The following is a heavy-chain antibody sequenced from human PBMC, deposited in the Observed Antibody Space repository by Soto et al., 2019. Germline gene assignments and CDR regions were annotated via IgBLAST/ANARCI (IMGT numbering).Heavy chain of an antibody. V-gene: IGHV1-24*01. CDR2: FDPEDGEP. CDR1: GYTLPELP. CDR3: AAQPTYFDFWSDYPPWFDP. J-gene: IGHJ5*02. Sequence: ASVKVSCKVSGYTLPELPIHWVRQAPGKGLVWMGGFDPEDGEPIYAQKFQGRVTMTQDTSTDTAYMEMSSLTSEDTAVYYCAAQPTYFDFWSDYPPWFDPWGQGTLVTVSS. D-gene: IGHD3-3*01.